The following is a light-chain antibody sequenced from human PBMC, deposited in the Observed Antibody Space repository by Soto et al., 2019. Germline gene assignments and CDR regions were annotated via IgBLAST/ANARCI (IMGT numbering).Light chain of an antibody. V-gene: IGKV1-12*01. CDR3: QQANSFPIT. CDR2: EAS. Sequence: DIPMTQSPSSVSASVGDRVTITCRASQGISSWLAWYQQRPGKAPKLLIYEASSLQYGVPSRFRGSGSGTDFPLTITGLQPEDSATYFCQQANSFPITFGQGTRLEIK. CDR1: QGISSW. J-gene: IGKJ5*01.